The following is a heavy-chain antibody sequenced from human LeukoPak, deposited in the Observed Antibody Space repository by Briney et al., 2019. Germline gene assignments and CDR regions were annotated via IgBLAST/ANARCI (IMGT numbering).Heavy chain of an antibody. Sequence: GGSLRLSCAASGFTFSDYQMSWIRQAPGKGLERISYISSSGSAIYYADSVKGRFTISRDNSKNTLYLQMNSLRAEDTAVYYCARDKGKQYFDYWGQGTLVTVSS. CDR1: GFTFSDYQ. V-gene: IGHV3-11*04. J-gene: IGHJ4*02. CDR2: ISSSGSAI. D-gene: IGHD4-23*01. CDR3: ARDKGKQYFDY.